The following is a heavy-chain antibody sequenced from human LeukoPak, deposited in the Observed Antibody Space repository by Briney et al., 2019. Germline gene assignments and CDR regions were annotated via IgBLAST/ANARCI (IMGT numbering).Heavy chain of an antibody. CDR1: GFTFSSYG. J-gene: IGHJ4*02. CDR2: ISYDGSNK. D-gene: IGHD2-8*01. CDR3: ARVKGVYSFDY. V-gene: IGHV3-30*03. Sequence: GGSLRLSCAASGFTFSSYGMHWVRQAPGKGLEWVAVISYDGSNKYYADSVKGRFTISRDNSKNTLYLQMNSLRAEDTAVYYCARVKGVYSFDYSGQGTLVTVSS.